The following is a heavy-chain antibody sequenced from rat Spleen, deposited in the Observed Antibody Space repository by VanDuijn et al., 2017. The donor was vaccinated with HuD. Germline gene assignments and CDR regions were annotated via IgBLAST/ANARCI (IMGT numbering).Heavy chain of an antibody. Sequence: EVQLVESGGGLVQPGRSLKISCVASGFTFNNNWMTWIRQAPGKGLEWVASISNIGDTYYSDSVKGRFSISRDNAKSTLYLQMNSLRSEDTATYYCSPLPGYNLDHWGQGVMVTASS. V-gene: IGHV5-31*01. J-gene: IGHJ2*01. CDR2: ISNIGDT. D-gene: IGHD1-4*01. CDR1: GFTFNNNW. CDR3: SPLPGYNLDH.